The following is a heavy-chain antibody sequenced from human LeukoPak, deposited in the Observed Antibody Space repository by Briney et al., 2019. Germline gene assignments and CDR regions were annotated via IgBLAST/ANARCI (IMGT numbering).Heavy chain of an antibody. CDR3: AEGLGGSYLR. CDR1: GFTFSGYY. V-gene: IGHV4-34*08. D-gene: IGHD1-26*01. CDR2: INHSGST. Sequence: GSLRLSCAASGFTFSGYYMSWIRQPPGKGLEWIGEINHSGSTNYNPSLKSRVTISVDTSKNQFSLKLSSVTAADTAVYYCAEGLGGSYLRWGQGTLVTVSS. J-gene: IGHJ4*02.